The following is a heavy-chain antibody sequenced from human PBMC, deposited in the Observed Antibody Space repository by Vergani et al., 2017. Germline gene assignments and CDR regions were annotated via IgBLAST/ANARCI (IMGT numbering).Heavy chain of an antibody. CDR2: IVVGSGNT. V-gene: IGHV1-58*02. CDR3: AAARGYSYDTGGLEAFDI. D-gene: IGHD5-18*01. Sequence: QMQLVQSGPEVKTPGTSVKVSCKASGFTFTSSAMQWVRQARGQRLEWIGWIVVGSGNTNYAQKFQERVTITRDMSTSTAYMELSSLRSEDTAVYYCAAARGYSYDTGGLEAFDIWGQGTMVTVSS. J-gene: IGHJ3*02. CDR1: GFTFTSSA.